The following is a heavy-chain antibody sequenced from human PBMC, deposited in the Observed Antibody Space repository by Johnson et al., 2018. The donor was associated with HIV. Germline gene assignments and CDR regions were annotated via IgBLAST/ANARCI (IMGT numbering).Heavy chain of an antibody. V-gene: IGHV3-30-3*01. CDR3: ARDGRYCRGGSCYSVSGAVDM. Sequence: QVQLVESGGGVVQPGRSLRLSCAASGFTFSSYAMHWVRQAPGKGLEWVAVISYDGSNKYYADSVKGRFTISRDNSKTTLYMQMNSLRAEDTAVYYCARDGRYCRGGSCYSVSGAVDMWGQGTMVTVSS. CDR2: ISYDGSNK. D-gene: IGHD2-15*01. CDR1: GFTFSSYA. J-gene: IGHJ3*02.